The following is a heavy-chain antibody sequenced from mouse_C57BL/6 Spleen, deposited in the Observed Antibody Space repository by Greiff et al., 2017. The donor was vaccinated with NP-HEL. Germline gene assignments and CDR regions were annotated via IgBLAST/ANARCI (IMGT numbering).Heavy chain of an antibody. CDR2: INYDGSST. CDR3: ARELAYYFDY. CDR1: GFTFSDYY. V-gene: IGHV5-16*01. J-gene: IGHJ2*01. Sequence: EVQVVESEGGLVQPGSSMKLSCTASGFTFSDYYMAWVRQVPEKGLEWVANINYDGSSTYYLDSLKSRFIISRDNAKNILYLQMSSLKSEDTATYYCARELAYYFDYWGQGTTLTVSS.